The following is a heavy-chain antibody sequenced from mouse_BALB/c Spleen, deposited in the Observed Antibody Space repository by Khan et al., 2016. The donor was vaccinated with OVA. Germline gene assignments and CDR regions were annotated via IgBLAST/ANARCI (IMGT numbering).Heavy chain of an antibody. CDR1: GDSITSGY. CDR3: ARYYYGSSYY. CDR2: ISYSGST. J-gene: IGHJ2*01. Sequence: EVKLLESGPSLVKPSQTLSLTCSVTGDSITSGYWNWIRKLPGNKLEYMGYISYSGSTYYNPSLKSRISITRDTSKNQYYLQLNSVTTEDTATYYCARYYYGSSYYWGHGTTLTVSS. V-gene: IGHV3-8*02. D-gene: IGHD1-1*01.